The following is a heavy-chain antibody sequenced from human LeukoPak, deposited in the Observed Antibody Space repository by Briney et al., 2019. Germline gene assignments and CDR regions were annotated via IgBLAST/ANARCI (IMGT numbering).Heavy chain of an antibody. D-gene: IGHD3-22*01. Sequence: ASVKVSCKVSGYTLTELSMHWVRQAPGKGLEWMGGFDPEDGETIDAQKFRGRVTMTEDPSTDTAYLQLSRLRSEPTAVYYCARLYYYDSSGYYHDAFAIWGQGTMVTVSS. V-gene: IGHV1-24*01. CDR3: ARLYYYDSSGYYHDAFAI. CDR2: FDPEDGET. CDR1: GYTLTELS. J-gene: IGHJ3*02.